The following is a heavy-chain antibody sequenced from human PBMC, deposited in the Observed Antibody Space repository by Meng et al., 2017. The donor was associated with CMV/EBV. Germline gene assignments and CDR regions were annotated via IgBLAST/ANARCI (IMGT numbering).Heavy chain of an antibody. CDR2: ITPLFGTS. Sequence: QIQLVQSGAKVKKPWSSLKVSCNASGGTFSSYSIRWVRLDPGPGLEWMGAITPLFGTSTYAEKFQGRVMITADESTSTAYMELSSLKSDDTAVYYCAREKIISRFAYFHHWGQGTLVTVSS. D-gene: IGHD3-10*01. CDR1: GGTFSSYS. J-gene: IGHJ1*01. V-gene: IGHV1-69*01. CDR3: AREKIISRFAYFHH.